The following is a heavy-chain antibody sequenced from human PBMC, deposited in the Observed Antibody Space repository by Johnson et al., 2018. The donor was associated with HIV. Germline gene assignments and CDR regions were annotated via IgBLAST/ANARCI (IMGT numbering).Heavy chain of an antibody. J-gene: IGHJ3*02. CDR1: DLTFSSYG. Sequence: VQLVESGGGVVQPGGSLRLSCAASDLTFSSYGMHWVRQAPGKGLEWVANIRQDGNERNYVDSVKGRFTISRDNVKNSLYLQMNSLRAEDTAVYFCARDSRYNNYGGGSVGAFDIWGQGTTVTVSS. V-gene: IGHV3-7*03. CDR2: IRQDGNER. CDR3: ARDSRYNNYGGGSVGAFDI. D-gene: IGHD4-11*01.